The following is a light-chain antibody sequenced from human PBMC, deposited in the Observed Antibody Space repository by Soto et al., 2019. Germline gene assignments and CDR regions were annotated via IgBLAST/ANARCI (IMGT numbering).Light chain of an antibody. CDR3: QQSYITPQT. CDR2: TAS. J-gene: IGKJ1*01. CDR1: QSISSY. Sequence: DIQMTQSPSSLSASVGDRVSITCRAGQSISSYLNWYQQKPGKAPKLLIYTASSLQSGVPSRFSGSGSGTDFTLTISSLQPEDFATYYCQQSYITPQTFGQGTKVEFK. V-gene: IGKV1-39*01.